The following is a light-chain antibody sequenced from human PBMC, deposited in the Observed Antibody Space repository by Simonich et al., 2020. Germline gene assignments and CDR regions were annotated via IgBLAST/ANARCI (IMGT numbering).Light chain of an antibody. CDR1: RSDVGSYNL. CDR3: CSYAGSSTVV. Sequence: QSALTQPASVSCSPGQSCTFSCTGTRSDVGSYNLFSWYQQHPGKAPKLMNYEGSRRPSGVSTRFSGSKSGNTASLTSSGLQAKDEADYYCCSYAGSSTVVFGGGTKLTV. V-gene: IGLV2-23*01. J-gene: IGLJ2*01. CDR2: EGS.